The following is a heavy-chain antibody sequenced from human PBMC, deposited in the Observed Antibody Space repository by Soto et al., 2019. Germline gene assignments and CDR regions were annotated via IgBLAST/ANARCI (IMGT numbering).Heavy chain of an antibody. CDR1: GVSVSSNHW. Sequence: QVQLQESGPGLVKPSETLSLTCAVSGVSVSSNHWWVWVRQSPGKGLEWIGEIYPSGATNYNPSRKRRVILSLDKSKNLFSLDLTSVTAADTAVYYCARGMSGDFQYYFDFWGQGTLVTVSS. J-gene: IGHJ4*02. D-gene: IGHD6-25*01. CDR3: ARGMSGDFQYYFDF. CDR2: IYPSGAT. V-gene: IGHV4-4*02.